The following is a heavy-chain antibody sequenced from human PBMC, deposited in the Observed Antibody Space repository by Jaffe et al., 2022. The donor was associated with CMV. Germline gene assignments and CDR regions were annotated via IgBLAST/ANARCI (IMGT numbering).Heavy chain of an antibody. V-gene: IGHV4-61*01. J-gene: IGHJ4*02. CDR2: IYYSGST. D-gene: IGHD1-26*01. CDR1: GGSVSSGSYY. CDR3: ARVSREELLPDY. Sequence: QVQLQESGPGLVKPSETLSLTCTVSGGSVSSGSYYWSWIRQPPGKGLEWIGYIYYSGSTNYNPSLKSRVTISVDTSKNQFSLKLSSVTAADTAVYYCARVSREELLPDYWGQGTLVTVSS.